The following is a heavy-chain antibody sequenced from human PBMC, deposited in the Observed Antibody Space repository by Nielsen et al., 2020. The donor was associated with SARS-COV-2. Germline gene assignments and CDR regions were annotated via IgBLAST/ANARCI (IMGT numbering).Heavy chain of an antibody. CDR3: AKDMGDGYNYEYFDY. D-gene: IGHD5-24*01. CDR1: GFTFSSYD. Sequence: GESLKISCAASGFTFSSYDMHWVRQATGKGLEWVSAIGTAGDTYYPGSVKGRFTISRDNAKNSLYLQMNSLRAEDTALYYCAKDMGDGYNYEYFDYWGQGTLVTVSS. V-gene: IGHV3-13*01. CDR2: IGTAGDT. J-gene: IGHJ4*02.